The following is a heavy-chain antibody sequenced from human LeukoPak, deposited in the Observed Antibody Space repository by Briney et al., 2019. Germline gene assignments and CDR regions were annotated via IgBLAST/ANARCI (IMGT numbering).Heavy chain of an antibody. V-gene: IGHV1-69*13. CDR1: GGTFSSYA. Sequence: SVKVSCKASGGTFSSYAISWVRQAPGQGLEWMGGIIPIFGTANYAQKFQGRVTITADESTSTAYMELSSLRSEDTAVYYCADVGYCWSSGAFDIWGQGTMVTVSS. CDR3: ADVGYCWSSGAFDI. J-gene: IGHJ3*02. D-gene: IGHD1-26*01. CDR2: IIPIFGTA.